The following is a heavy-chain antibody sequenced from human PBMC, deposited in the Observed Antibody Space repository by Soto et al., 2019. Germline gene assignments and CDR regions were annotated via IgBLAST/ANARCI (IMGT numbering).Heavy chain of an antibody. CDR2: IFYSGSS. Sequence: SETLSLTCTVSGGCISSRSYYWGWIRQSPGKGLEWIGSIFYSGSSYYNPSLKSRVTIFVDTSKNQFSLKLSSVTAADTAVYYCATLLNLNWFDPWGQGTLVTVS. CDR1: GGCISSRSYY. CDR3: ATLLNLNWFDP. J-gene: IGHJ5*02. V-gene: IGHV4-39*01.